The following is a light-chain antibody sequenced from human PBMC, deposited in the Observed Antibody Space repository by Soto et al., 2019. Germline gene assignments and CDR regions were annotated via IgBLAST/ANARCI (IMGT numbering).Light chain of an antibody. V-gene: IGKV1-5*03. CDR1: QSISTW. CDR3: QYNGIYPWT. J-gene: IGKJ1*01. Sequence: DIQMTQSPSTLSASVGDRVTITCRASQSISTWLAWYQQKPGKAPKLLISQASTLEGGVPSRFSGSGSGAEFTITISGLQPEDLAACCCQYNGIYPWTFGQGTKVEIK. CDR2: QAS.